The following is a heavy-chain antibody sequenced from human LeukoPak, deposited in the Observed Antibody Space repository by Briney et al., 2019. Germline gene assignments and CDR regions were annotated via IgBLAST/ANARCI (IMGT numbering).Heavy chain of an antibody. CDR2: IIPIFGTA. V-gene: IGHV1-69*01. D-gene: IGHD3-10*01. J-gene: IGHJ6*04. CDR3: AVALELYGSGSYNGMDV. Sequence: SVKVSCKASGGTSSSYAISWVRQAPGQGLEWMGGIIPIFGTANYAQKFQGRVTITADESTSTAYMELSSLRSEDTAVYYCAVALELYGSGSYNGMDVWGKGTTVTVSS. CDR1: GGTSSSYA.